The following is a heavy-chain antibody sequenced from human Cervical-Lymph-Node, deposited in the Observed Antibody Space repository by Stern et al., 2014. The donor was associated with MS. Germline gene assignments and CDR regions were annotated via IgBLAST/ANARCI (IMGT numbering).Heavy chain of an antibody. CDR3: ARGGRMASMFY. V-gene: IGHV4-59*01. CDR2: IYSSGRT. D-gene: IGHD5-24*01. CDR1: GGSFTDYY. Sequence: QVQLVESGPGLVTPSETLSLTCTVSGGSFTDYYWSWIRQPPGKGLGWIGYIYSSGRTNSSPALTNRVTISLDTSKNQFSLNRRSVTAADTAVYYCARGGRMASMFYWGQGTLVTVSS. J-gene: IGHJ4*02.